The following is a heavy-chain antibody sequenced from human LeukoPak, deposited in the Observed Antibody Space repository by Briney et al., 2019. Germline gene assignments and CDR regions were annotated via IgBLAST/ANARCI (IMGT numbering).Heavy chain of an antibody. CDR1: GFTVSSNY. J-gene: IGHJ4*02. Sequence: GGSLRLSCAASGFTVSSNYMSWVRQAPGKGLEWVSAISGSGGSTYYADSVKGRFTISRDNSKNTLYLQMNSLRAEDTAVYYCAVVVAATGNDYWGQGTLVTVSS. D-gene: IGHD2-15*01. CDR3: AVVVAATGNDY. CDR2: ISGSGGST. V-gene: IGHV3-23*01.